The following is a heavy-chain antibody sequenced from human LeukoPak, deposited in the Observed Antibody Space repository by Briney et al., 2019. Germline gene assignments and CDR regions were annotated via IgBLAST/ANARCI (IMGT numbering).Heavy chain of an antibody. CDR3: AREARYSYGYDY. CDR1: GFTFSSYA. D-gene: IGHD5-18*01. CDR2: ISGSGGST. V-gene: IGHV3-23*01. J-gene: IGHJ4*02. Sequence: GGSLRLSCAASGFTFSSYAMSWVRQAPGKGLEWVSAISGSGGSTYYADSVKGRFTIYRENAKNSLYLQMNSLRAEDTAVYYCAREARYSYGYDYWGQGTLVTVSS.